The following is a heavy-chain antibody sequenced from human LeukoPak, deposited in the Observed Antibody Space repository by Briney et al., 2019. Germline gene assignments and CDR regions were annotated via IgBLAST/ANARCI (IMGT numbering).Heavy chain of an antibody. CDR2: ISSSSSYI. J-gene: IGHJ6*02. CDR1: GFTFCGFS. V-gene: IGHV3-21*01. CDR3: ARGIQLWTTNCYYGMDV. D-gene: IGHD5-18*01. Sequence: GVSLRLSCAASGFTFCGFSMMWVRQARGKGREWVSSISSSSSYIFYADPVRGRFTISRDNANNSLYLQRNGLRAEETDVYYCARGIQLWTTNCYYGMDVWGQGSTVTVSS.